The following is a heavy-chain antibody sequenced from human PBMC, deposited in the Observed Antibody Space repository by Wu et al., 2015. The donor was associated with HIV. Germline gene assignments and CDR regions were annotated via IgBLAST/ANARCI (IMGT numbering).Heavy chain of an antibody. J-gene: IGHJ6*03. CDR2: IDPNSGGT. CDR1: AFTFTGFY. Sequence: QVQLVQSGAEVKKPGASVKVSCKASAFTFTGFYIHWVRQAPGQGLEWMGRIDPNSGGTNYAEKFQGRVTMTTDTSIRTAYMEMSRLTSDDTAVYYCARVATQLWLGSEYYFMDVWGKGNHGHRLL. D-gene: IGHD5-18*01. CDR3: ARVATQLWLGSEYYFMDV. V-gene: IGHV1-2*06.